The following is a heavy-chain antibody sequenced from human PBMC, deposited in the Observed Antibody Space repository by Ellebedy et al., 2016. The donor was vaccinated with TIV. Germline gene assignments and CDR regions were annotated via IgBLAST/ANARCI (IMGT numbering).Heavy chain of an antibody. D-gene: IGHD3/OR15-3a*01. CDR1: GFSLSSNY. J-gene: IGHJ4*02. CDR3: ARVDLGLAFDY. V-gene: IGHV3-53*01. CDR2: IYSAGNT. Sequence: GGSLRLSCAVSGFSLSSNYMSWVCQAPGKGLEWVSIIYSAGNTYYADSVKGRFTISRDSSKNTVFLQMNSLRAEDTAVYYCARVDLGLAFDYWGRGTLVTVSS.